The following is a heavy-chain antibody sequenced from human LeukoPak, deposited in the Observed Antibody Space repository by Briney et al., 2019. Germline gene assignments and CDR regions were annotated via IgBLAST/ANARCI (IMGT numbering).Heavy chain of an antibody. CDR1: YX. D-gene: IGHD1-7*01. J-gene: IGHJ6*02. CDR2: ITNSGNSK. Sequence: YXXXXVRQAPGXGXEWVXYITNSGNSKSYADSVKGRFTISRDNSKNTLYLQMNSLRAEDTAVYYCAKDSGTFYGMDVWGQGTTVTVSS. V-gene: IGHV3-48*01. CDR3: AKDSGTFYGMDV.